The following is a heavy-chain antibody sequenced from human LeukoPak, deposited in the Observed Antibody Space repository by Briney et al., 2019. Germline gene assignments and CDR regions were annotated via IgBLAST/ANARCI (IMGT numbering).Heavy chain of an antibody. V-gene: IGHV4-34*01. D-gene: IGHD3-22*01. J-gene: IGHJ6*03. CDR2: INHSGST. CDR3: ARGTSTMIVVFHLYYYYYYMDV. CDR1: GGSFSGYY. Sequence: ASETLSLTCAVYGGSFSGYYWSWIRQPPGKGLEWIGEINHSGSTNYNPSLKSRVTISVDTSKNQFSLKLSSVTAADTAVYYCARGTSTMIVVFHLYYYYYYMDVWGKGTTVTVSS.